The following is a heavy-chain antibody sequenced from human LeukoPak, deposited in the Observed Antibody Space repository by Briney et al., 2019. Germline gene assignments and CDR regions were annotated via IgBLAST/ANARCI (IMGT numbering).Heavy chain of an antibody. CDR1: GFTFSSYW. Sequence: GGSLRLSCAASGFTFSSYWISWVRLAPGKGLEWVANIKQDGSEKYYVDSVKGRFTISRDNAKNSVYLQMNSLRAEETAVYYCASRYCSTPTFPYVGVFDYWGQGALVTVSS. CDR3: ASRYCSTPTFPYVGVFDY. D-gene: IGHD2-2*01. V-gene: IGHV3-7*01. J-gene: IGHJ4*02. CDR2: IKQDGSEK.